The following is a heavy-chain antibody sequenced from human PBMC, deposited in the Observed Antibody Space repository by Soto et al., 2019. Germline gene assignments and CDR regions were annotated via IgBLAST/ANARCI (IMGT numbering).Heavy chain of an antibody. J-gene: IGHJ6*02. CDR2: IIPIFGTA. Sequence: QVQLVQSGAEVKKPGSSVKVSCKASGGTFSSCAISWVRQAPGQGLEWMGGIIPIFGTANYAQKFQGRVTITADESTSTAYMELSSLRSEDTAVYYCASSSNYPGNYYYGMDVWGQGTTVTVSS. CDR1: GGTFSSCA. V-gene: IGHV1-69*01. CDR3: ASSSNYPGNYYYGMDV. D-gene: IGHD4-4*01.